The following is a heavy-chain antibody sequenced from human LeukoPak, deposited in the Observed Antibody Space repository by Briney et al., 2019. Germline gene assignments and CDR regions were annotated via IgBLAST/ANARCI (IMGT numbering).Heavy chain of an antibody. J-gene: IGHJ6*03. V-gene: IGHV3-48*01. CDR2: ISGSGFTI. CDR3: ARGVPKTSYYYYYMDV. D-gene: IGHD4-11*01. CDR1: GFTLSNYS. Sequence: GGSLRLSCAVSGFTLSNYSMNWVRQAPGRGLEWVSYISGSGFTIHYADSVKGRFTISRDNAKNSLYLQMNSLRAEDTAVYYCARGVPKTSYYYYYMDVWGKGTTVTVSS.